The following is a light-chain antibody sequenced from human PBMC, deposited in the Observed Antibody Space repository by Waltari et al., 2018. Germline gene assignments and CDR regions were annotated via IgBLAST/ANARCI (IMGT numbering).Light chain of an antibody. CDR1: QDIRDD. J-gene: IGKJ3*01. V-gene: IGKV1-6*01. CDR2: AAS. Sequence: AIQMTQSPSSLSASVGDRVTITCRASQDIRDDLGGYQQTPGKAPKLLIYAASSLQSGVPSRFSGSGSGTDFTLTISSLQPEDFSTYYCLQDHNYPFTFGPGTKVDI. CDR3: LQDHNYPFT.